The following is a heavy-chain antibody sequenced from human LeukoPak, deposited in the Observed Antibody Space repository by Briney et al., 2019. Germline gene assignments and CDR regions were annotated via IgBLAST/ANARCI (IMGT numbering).Heavy chain of an antibody. D-gene: IGHD6-19*01. Sequence: GRSLRLSCAASGFTFSSYAMHWVRQAPGKGLEWVAVISYDGSNKYYADSVKGRFTISRDNSKNTLYLQMNSLRAEDTAVYFCARVAVGEYNFHHWGQGTLVTVSS. CDR2: ISYDGSNK. V-gene: IGHV3-30-3*01. CDR1: GFTFSSYA. CDR3: ARVAVGEYNFHH. J-gene: IGHJ4*02.